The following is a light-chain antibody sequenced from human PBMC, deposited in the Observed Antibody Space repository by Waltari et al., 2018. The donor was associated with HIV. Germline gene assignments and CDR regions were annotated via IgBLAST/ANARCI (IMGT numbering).Light chain of an antibody. CDR2: GAS. CDR1: QNVISTY. CDR3: QQYKSWPLT. V-gene: IGKV3-20*01. Sequence: EIVLTQSPGTLSLSPGERATLSCRASQNVISTYLAWYQQKPGQAPRLLIYGASSRAAGTSDRFGGSGSGTDFTLTISRLEPEDFAVYYCQQYKSWPLTFGGGTKVEI. J-gene: IGKJ4*01.